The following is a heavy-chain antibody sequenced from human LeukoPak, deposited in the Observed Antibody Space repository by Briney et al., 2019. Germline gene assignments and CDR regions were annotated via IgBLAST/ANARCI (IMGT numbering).Heavy chain of an antibody. V-gene: IGHV1-69*13. CDR2: IIPIFGTA. CDR1: GGTFSSYA. CDR3: AREGPRIAVAGPYYYYYGMDV. Sequence: ASVTVSCTASGGTFSSYAISWVRQAPGQGLEWMGGIIPIFGTANYAQKFQGRVTITADESTSTAYMELSSLRSEDTAVYYCAREGPRIAVAGPYYYYYGMDVWGQGTMVTVSS. D-gene: IGHD6-19*01. J-gene: IGHJ6*02.